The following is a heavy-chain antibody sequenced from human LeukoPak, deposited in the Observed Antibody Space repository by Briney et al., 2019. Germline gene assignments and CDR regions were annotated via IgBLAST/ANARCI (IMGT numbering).Heavy chain of an antibody. CDR3: ARALDSSSSRYQAFEE. CDR2: IKQNGGEK. CDR1: GFTFTDYW. D-gene: IGHD2-2*01. Sequence: GGSLRLSCAASGFTFTDYWMTWVRQAPGKGLEWVAHIKQNGGEKYYVDSVKGRFTISRDNAKSSLYLQMNSLRAEDTAVYYCARALDSSSSRYQAFEEWGQGTLVTVSS. J-gene: IGHJ4*02. V-gene: IGHV3-7*01.